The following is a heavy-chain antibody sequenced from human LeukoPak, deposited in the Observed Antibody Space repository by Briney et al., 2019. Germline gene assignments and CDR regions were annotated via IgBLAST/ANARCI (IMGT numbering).Heavy chain of an antibody. J-gene: IGHJ4*02. CDR1: GGSISSSSYY. D-gene: IGHD6-13*01. CDR2: IYYSGST. Sequence: SETLSLTCTVSGGSISSSSYYWGWIRQPPGKGLEWIGSIYYSGSTYYNPSLKSRVTISVDTSKNQFSLKLSSVTAADTAVYYCARAKYSSSWYFDYWGQGTLVTVSS. CDR3: ARAKYSSSWYFDY. V-gene: IGHV4-39*07.